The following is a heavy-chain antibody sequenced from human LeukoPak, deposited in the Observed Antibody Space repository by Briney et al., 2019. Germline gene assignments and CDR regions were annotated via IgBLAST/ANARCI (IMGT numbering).Heavy chain of an antibody. Sequence: PGGSLRLSCAASGFTFSSYGMYWVRQAPGKGLEWVAVISYDGSNKYYADSVKSRFTISRDNSKNTLYLQMNSLRAEDTAVYYCAKILPDTVTADYWGQGTLVTVSS. CDR2: ISYDGSNK. D-gene: IGHD4-11*01. CDR3: AKILPDTVTADY. V-gene: IGHV3-30*18. J-gene: IGHJ4*02. CDR1: GFTFSSYG.